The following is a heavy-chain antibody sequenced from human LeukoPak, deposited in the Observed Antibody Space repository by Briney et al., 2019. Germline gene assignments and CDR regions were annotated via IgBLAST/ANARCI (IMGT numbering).Heavy chain of an antibody. V-gene: IGHV3-48*02. Sequence: PGGSLRLSCVGSGFTFSSYSMNWVRQAPGKGLEWVSYISGSSNTIYHADSVKGRFTISRDIAKNSLYLQMNSLRDEDTAVYYCAPNFWSGYLTDYWGQGTLVTVSS. D-gene: IGHD3-3*01. CDR2: ISGSSNTI. CDR1: GFTFSSYS. CDR3: APNFWSGYLTDY. J-gene: IGHJ4*02.